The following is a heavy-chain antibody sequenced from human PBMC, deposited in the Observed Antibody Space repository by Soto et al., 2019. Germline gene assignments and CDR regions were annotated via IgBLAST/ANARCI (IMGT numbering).Heavy chain of an antibody. Sequence: GSLRLSCTVSGFAFNNYGINWVRQAPGKGLELVSSISKSDYTYYSDSVTGRLTISRDNAKNSVSLQMNTLRVEDTAVYYCAREDSIIITAVSDXWGQGTLVTVSX. CDR3: AREDSIIITAVSDX. CDR2: ISKSDYT. CDR1: GFAFNNYG. J-gene: IGHJ4*02. D-gene: IGHD2-2*01. V-gene: IGHV3-21*01.